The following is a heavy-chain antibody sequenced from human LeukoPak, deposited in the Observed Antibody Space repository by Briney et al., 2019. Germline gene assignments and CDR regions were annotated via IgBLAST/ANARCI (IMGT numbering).Heavy chain of an antibody. Sequence: ASVKVSCKVSRYTLTELSMHWVRQAPGKGLEWMGGFDPEDGETIYAQKFQGRVTMTEDTSTDTAYMEQSSLRSEDTAVYYCATPNPLWFGELVYSFDYWGQGTLVTVSS. D-gene: IGHD3-10*01. CDR2: FDPEDGET. J-gene: IGHJ4*02. V-gene: IGHV1-24*01. CDR1: RYTLTELS. CDR3: ATPNPLWFGELVYSFDY.